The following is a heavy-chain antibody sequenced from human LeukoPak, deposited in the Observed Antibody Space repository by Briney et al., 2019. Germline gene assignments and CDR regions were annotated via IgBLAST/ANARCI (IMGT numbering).Heavy chain of an antibody. CDR1: GYTFTSYG. Sequence: ASVKVSCKASGYTFTSYGISRVRQAPGQGLEWMGWISAYNGNTNYAQKLQGRVTMTTDTSTSTAYMELRSLRSDDTAVYYCARDWYYDFWSGYYKYYFDYWGQGTLVTVSS. CDR2: ISAYNGNT. CDR3: ARDWYYDFWSGYYKYYFDY. D-gene: IGHD3-3*01. V-gene: IGHV1-18*01. J-gene: IGHJ4*02.